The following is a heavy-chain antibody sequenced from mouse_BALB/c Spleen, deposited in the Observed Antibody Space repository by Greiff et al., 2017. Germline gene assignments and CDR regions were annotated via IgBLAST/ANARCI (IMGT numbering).Heavy chain of an antibody. CDR2: INSNGGST. Sequence: DVKLVESGGGLVQPGGSLKLSCAASGFTFSSYGMSWVRQTPDKRLELVATINSNGGSTYYPDSVKGRFTISRDNAKNTLYLQMSSLKSEDTAMYYCARDPLYYGSRHYYAMDYWGQGTSVTVSS. CDR1: GFTFSSYG. J-gene: IGHJ4*01. D-gene: IGHD1-1*01. V-gene: IGHV5-6-3*01. CDR3: ARDPLYYGSRHYYAMDY.